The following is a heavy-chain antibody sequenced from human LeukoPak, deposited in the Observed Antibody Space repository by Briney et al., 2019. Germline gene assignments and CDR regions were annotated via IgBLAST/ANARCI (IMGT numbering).Heavy chain of an antibody. Sequence: APVKVSCKASGYTFTSYGISWVRQAPGQGLEWMGWISAYNGNTNYAQKLQGRVTMTTDTSTSAAYMELRSLRSDDTAVYYCARWIQLWNYFDYWGQGTLVTVSS. CDR2: ISAYNGNT. V-gene: IGHV1-18*01. D-gene: IGHD5-18*01. CDR3: ARWIQLWNYFDY. CDR1: GYTFTSYG. J-gene: IGHJ4*02.